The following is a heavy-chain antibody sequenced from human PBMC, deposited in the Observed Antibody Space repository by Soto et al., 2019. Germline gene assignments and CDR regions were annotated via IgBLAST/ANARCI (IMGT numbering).Heavy chain of an antibody. V-gene: IGHV4-59*01. CDR2: IYYSGST. J-gene: IGHJ5*02. D-gene: IGHD3-9*01. CDR3: ARGFYDILTGRGGEYNWFDP. CDR1: GGSISSYY. Sequence: SETLSLTCTVSGGSISSYYWSWIRQPPGKGLEWIGYIYYSGSTNYNPSLKSRVTISVDTSKNQFSLKLSSVTAADTAVYYCARGFYDILTGRGGEYNWFDPWGQGTLVTVSS.